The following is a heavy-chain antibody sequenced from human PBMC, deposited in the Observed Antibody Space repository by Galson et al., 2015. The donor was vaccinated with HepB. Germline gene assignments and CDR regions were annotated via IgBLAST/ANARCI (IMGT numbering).Heavy chain of an antibody. D-gene: IGHD6-13*01. CDR1: GYTFTGYY. CDR3: AREMSIAAAGTPNYYGMDV. CDR2: INPNSGGT. Sequence: SVKVSCKASGYTFTGYYMHWVRQAPGQGLEWMGWINPNSGGTNYAQKFQGWVTMTRDTSISTAYMELSRLRSDDTAVYYCAREMSIAAAGTPNYYGMDVWGQGTTVTVSS. V-gene: IGHV1-2*04. J-gene: IGHJ6*02.